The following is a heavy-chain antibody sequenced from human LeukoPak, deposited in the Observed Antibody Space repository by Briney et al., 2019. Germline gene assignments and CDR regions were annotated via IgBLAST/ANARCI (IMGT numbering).Heavy chain of an antibody. CDR1: GGSISSSSYY. J-gene: IGHJ5*02. Sequence: PSETLSLTCTVSGGSISSSSYYWGWIRQPPGKGLEWIGSIYYSGSTNYNPSLKSRVTISVDTSKNQFSLKLSSVTAADTAVYYCARDYSSGWRGGWFDPWGQGTLVTVSS. CDR2: IYYSGST. V-gene: IGHV4-39*07. D-gene: IGHD6-19*01. CDR3: ARDYSSGWRGGWFDP.